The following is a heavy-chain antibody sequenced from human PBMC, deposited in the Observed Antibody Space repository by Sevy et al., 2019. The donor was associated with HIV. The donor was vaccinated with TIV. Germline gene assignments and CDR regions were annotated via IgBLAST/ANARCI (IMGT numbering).Heavy chain of an antibody. D-gene: IGHD3-10*01. CDR2: ISGSGGST. CDR3: ARTNNYYGSGSYYDY. Sequence: LSLTCAASGFTFSSYAMSWVRQAPGKGLEWVSAISGSGGSTYYADSVKGRFTIPRDNSKNTLYLQMNSLRAEDTAVYYCARTNNYYGSGSYYDYWGQGTLVTVSS. J-gene: IGHJ4*02. V-gene: IGHV3-23*01. CDR1: GFTFSSYA.